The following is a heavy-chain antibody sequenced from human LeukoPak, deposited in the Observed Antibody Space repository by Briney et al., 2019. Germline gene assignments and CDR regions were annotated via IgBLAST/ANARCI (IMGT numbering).Heavy chain of an antibody. CDR3: ARVSGSSMIDF. Sequence: PSETLSLTCTVSGGSISNGNYYWSWIRQHPEKGLEWIGYIYESGDTNYNPSLKSPVTISADTSKNQFSLKLSSVTAADTAVYYCARVSGSSMIDFWGQGTLVTVSS. D-gene: IGHD3-10*01. J-gene: IGHJ4*02. CDR1: GGSISNGNYY. CDR2: IYESGDT. V-gene: IGHV4-31*01.